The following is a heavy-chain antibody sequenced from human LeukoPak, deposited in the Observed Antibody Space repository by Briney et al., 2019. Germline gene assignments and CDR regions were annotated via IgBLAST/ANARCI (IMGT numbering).Heavy chain of an antibody. CDR2: INPSGGST. CDR3: ARGGYDSSGYYSKSAYFDY. Sequence: GAPVKPSCTASGYTFTSYYMHWVRQAPGQGLEWMGIINPSGGSTSYAQKFQGRVTMTRDTSTSTVYMELSSLRSEDTAVYYCARGGYDSSGYYSKSAYFDYWGQGTLVTVSS. V-gene: IGHV1-46*01. CDR1: GYTFTSYY. D-gene: IGHD3-22*01. J-gene: IGHJ4*02.